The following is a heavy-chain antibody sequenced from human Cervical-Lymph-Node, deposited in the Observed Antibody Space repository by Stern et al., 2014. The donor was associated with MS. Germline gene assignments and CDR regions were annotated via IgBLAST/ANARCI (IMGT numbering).Heavy chain of an antibody. D-gene: IGHD3-16*01. J-gene: IGHJ5*01. CDR1: GFSLSTLGVG. V-gene: IGHV2-5*02. CDR2: IYWDDDK. Sequence: QVTLKESGPTVVKPTQTLTLTCSFSGFSLSTLGVGVGWIRQPPGKALEWLGIIYWDDDKRYNPSLRSRLNITKDTFKNRVVITLPNMDPVDTATYFCTHGLIRLGDLSSPPIDSWGRGTLVTVSS. CDR3: THGLIRLGDLSSPPIDS.